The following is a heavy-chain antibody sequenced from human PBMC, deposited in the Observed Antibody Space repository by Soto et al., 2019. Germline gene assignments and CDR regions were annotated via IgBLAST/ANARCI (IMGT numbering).Heavy chain of an antibody. V-gene: IGHV3-7*04. CDR1: GFTFRNYW. J-gene: IGHJ4*02. D-gene: IGHD3-16*02. CDR3: TRNRGRHHLDN. Sequence: VQLVESGGNLVQPGGSLRLSCAASGFTFRNYWMTWVRQAPAKGLEWVADIHPDGSETYYVDSVRGRFTISRDNAENSLYLRLNSLRDDDTAVYYCTRNRGRHHLDNWGQGALVTVSS. CDR2: IHPDGSET.